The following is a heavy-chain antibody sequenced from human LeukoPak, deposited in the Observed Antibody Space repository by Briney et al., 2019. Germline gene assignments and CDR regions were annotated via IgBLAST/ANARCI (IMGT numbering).Heavy chain of an antibody. CDR3: ARGDFGDYYYFDY. V-gene: IGHV4-34*01. Sequence: SETLSLTCAVYGGSFSGYYWSWIRQPPGKGLEWIGYIYHSGSTYYNPSLKSRVTISVDRSKNQFSLKLSSVTAADTAVYYCARGDFGDYYYFDYWGQGTLVTVSS. CDR2: IYHSGST. D-gene: IGHD5-12*01. CDR1: GGSFSGYY. J-gene: IGHJ4*02.